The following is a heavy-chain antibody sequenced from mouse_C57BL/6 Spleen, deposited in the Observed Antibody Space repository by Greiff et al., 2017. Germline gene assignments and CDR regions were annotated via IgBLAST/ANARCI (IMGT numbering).Heavy chain of an antibody. CDR3: EFITTEGATKETDYYAMDY. CDR2: IDPSDSET. J-gene: IGHJ4*01. Sequence: QVQLQQPGAELVRPGSSVKLSCKASCFTFTSYWMHWVKQRPIPGLAWIGNIDPSDSETHYNQKFKDKATLTVDKSSSTADMQLSSLTSEDSDMYYCEFITTEGATKETDYYAMDYWGQGTSVTVS. CDR1: CFTFTSYW. D-gene: IGHD1-1*01. V-gene: IGHV1-52*01.